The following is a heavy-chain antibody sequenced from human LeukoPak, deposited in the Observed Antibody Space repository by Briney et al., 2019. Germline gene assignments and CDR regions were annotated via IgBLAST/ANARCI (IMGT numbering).Heavy chain of an antibody. CDR3: ARSPPGYCSSTSCAESHRWFDP. J-gene: IGHJ5*02. CDR1: GGSISSSSYY. V-gene: IGHV4-39*07. CDR2: IYYSGST. D-gene: IGHD2-2*01. Sequence: PSETLSLTCTVSGGSISSSSYYWGWIRQPPGKGLEWIGSIYYSGSTYYNPSLKSRVTISVDTSKNQFSLKLSSVTAADTAVYYCARSPPGYCSSTSCAESHRWFDPWGQGTLVTVSS.